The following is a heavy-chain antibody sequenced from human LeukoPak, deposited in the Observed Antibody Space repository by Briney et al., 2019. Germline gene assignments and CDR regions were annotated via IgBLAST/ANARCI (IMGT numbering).Heavy chain of an antibody. Sequence: ASVKVSCKASGYTFTGYYLHWVRQAPGQGLEWMGWISPNSGETNSAQKFQGRVTMIRDTSISTAYMELRRLTSDDTALYYGARDPCAGTYVDYWGQGTLVTVSS. CDR3: ARDPCAGTYVDY. CDR1: GYTFTGYY. J-gene: IGHJ4*02. CDR2: ISPNSGET. D-gene: IGHD1-26*01. V-gene: IGHV1-2*02.